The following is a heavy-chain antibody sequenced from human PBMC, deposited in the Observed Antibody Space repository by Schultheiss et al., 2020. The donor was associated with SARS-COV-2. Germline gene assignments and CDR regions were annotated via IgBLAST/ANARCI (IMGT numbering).Heavy chain of an antibody. Sequence: SETLSLTCTVSGGSVSSDSYYWSWIRQPPGKGLEWIGYVFYSGSTNYNPSLKSRLTTSVDTSKNQFSLKLSSVTAADTAVYYCARDLGSPYYYYYGMDVWGQGTTVTVSS. CDR2: VFYSGST. J-gene: IGHJ6*02. CDR3: ARDLGSPYYYYYGMDV. V-gene: IGHV4-61*01. D-gene: IGHD1-26*01. CDR1: GGSVSSDSYY.